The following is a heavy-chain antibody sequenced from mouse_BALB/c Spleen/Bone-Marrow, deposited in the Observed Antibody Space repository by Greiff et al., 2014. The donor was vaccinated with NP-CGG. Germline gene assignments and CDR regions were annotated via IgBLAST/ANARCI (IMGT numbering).Heavy chain of an antibody. Sequence: VKLQESGPGLVQPSQSLSITCTVSGFSLTSYGVHWVRQSPGKGLEWLGVIWSGGSTDYNAAFISRLSISKDNSKSQVFFKMNSLQADDTAIYYCARNKNDYDGTLAYWGQGTLVTVSA. V-gene: IGHV2-4-1*01. J-gene: IGHJ3*01. CDR1: GFSLTSYG. D-gene: IGHD2-4*01. CDR2: IWSGGST. CDR3: ARNKNDYDGTLAY.